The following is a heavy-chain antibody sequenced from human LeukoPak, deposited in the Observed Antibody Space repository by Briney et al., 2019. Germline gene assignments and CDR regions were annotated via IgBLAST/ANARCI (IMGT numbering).Heavy chain of an antibody. V-gene: IGHV3-21*01. J-gene: IGHJ4*02. D-gene: IGHD2-15*01. Sequence: GGSLRLSCAASGFTFSSYSMNWVRQAPGKGLEWVSSISSSSSYIYYADSVKGRFTISRDNAKNSLYLQMNSLRAEDTAVYYCARDRCSGSSCYSGGLDYWGQGTLVTVSS. CDR1: GFTFSSYS. CDR2: ISSSSSYI. CDR3: ARDRCSGSSCYSGGLDY.